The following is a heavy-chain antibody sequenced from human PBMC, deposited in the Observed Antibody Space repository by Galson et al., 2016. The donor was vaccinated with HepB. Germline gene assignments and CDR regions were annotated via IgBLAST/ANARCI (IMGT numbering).Heavy chain of an antibody. J-gene: IGHJ3*02. CDR2: IRTRGYGGTT. CDR1: GFIFGDYA. D-gene: IGHD3-22*01. V-gene: IGHV3-49*04. CDR3: TFDSSDYLAFDI. Sequence: SLRLSCASSGFIFGDYAMTWVRQAPGQGLEWVGFIRTRGYGGTTDYAASAKGRFTISRDDSKSTAYLEMNSLKIEDTAVYYCTFDSSDYLAFDIWGRGTMVTVSS.